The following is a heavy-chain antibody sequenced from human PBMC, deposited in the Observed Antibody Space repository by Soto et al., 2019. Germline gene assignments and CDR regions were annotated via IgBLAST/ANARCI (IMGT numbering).Heavy chain of an antibody. D-gene: IGHD3-16*01. CDR1: GTIFSSYT. CDR3: ARGLGGRMDD. V-gene: IGHV1-69*08. J-gene: IGHJ6*02. Sequence: QVQLVQSGAEVKKPGSSVRVSCKASGTIFSSYTISWVRQAPGQGLEWMGRIIPILGETNSAQKFQGRVTLTADKSTNPAHMELNSLRLEDTAVYYCARGLGGRMDDWGQGTTVTVSS. CDR2: IIPILGET.